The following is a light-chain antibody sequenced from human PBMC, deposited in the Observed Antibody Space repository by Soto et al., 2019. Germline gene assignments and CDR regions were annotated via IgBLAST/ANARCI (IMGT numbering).Light chain of an antibody. Sequence: QSVLTQPPSVSGAPGQRVTISCTGSSSNIGAGYDVRWCQQLPGSAPKLLIYGNNNRPSGVPDRFSGSKSGTSASLAITGLQTEDEADYYCSSYTTSNTRVFGTGTKLTVL. CDR2: GNN. CDR3: SSYTTSNTRV. CDR1: SSNIGAGYD. J-gene: IGLJ1*01. V-gene: IGLV1-40*01.